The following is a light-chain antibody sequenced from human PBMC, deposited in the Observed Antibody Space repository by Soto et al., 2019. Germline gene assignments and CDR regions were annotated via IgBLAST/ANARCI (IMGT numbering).Light chain of an antibody. CDR2: GAS. Sequence: DIVLTQSPGTLSLSPGKRATLSCRASQSVSSSYLAWYQQKPGQAPRLLIYGASTRATGIPDRFSGSGSGTDFTLTISRLEPEDFAVYYCQQYGGSPPLYTFGQGTKLEIK. J-gene: IGKJ2*01. V-gene: IGKV3-20*01. CDR1: QSVSSSY. CDR3: QQYGGSPPLYT.